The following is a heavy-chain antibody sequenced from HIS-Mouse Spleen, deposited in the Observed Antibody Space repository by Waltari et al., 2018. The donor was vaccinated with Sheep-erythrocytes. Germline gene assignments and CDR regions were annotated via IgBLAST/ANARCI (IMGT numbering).Heavy chain of an antibody. Sequence: QVQLVESGGGVVQPGRSLRLSCAASGFTFSSYCMHWVRQAPGKGLEWVAVISYDGSNKYYADSVKGRFTISRDNSKNTLYLQMNSLRAEDTAVYYCAKVRTVNYWYFDLWGRGTLVTVSS. CDR1: GFTFSSYC. J-gene: IGHJ2*01. CDR2: ISYDGSNK. V-gene: IGHV3-30*18. D-gene: IGHD1-1*01. CDR3: AKVRTVNYWYFDL.